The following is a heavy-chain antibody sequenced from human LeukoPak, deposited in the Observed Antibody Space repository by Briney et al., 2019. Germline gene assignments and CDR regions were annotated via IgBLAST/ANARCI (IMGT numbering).Heavy chain of an antibody. Sequence: QPGGSLRLSCAASGFTFTNYAMRWVRQAPGKGLEWVSALSGSGDSTYYADSVKGRFTISRDNSKNTLYLQMNSLRAEDTAVYYCAKLREQWLASDAFDIWGQGTMVTVSS. D-gene: IGHD6-19*01. CDR2: LSGSGDST. V-gene: IGHV3-23*01. CDR1: GFTFTNYA. J-gene: IGHJ3*02. CDR3: AKLREQWLASDAFDI.